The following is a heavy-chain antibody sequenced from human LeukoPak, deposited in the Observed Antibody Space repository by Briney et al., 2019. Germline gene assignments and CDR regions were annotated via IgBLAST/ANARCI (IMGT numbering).Heavy chain of an antibody. CDR2: IKQDGSEK. CDR1: GFTFSSYW. Sequence: GGSLRLSCAASGFTFSSYWMSWVRQAPGKGLEWVANIKQDGSEKYYVDSVKDRFTISRDNAKNLVYLQMNNLRAEDTAVYYCARDRSSSFWGQGILVTVSS. V-gene: IGHV3-7*03. CDR3: ARDRSSSF. J-gene: IGHJ4*02. D-gene: IGHD6-13*01.